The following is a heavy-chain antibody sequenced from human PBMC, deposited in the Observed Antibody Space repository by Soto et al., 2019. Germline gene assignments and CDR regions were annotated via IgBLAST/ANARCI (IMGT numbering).Heavy chain of an antibody. CDR3: ARDLTAAGYLYYYGMDV. CDR2: ISYDGTNK. J-gene: IGHJ6*02. CDR1: GFTFSSYT. D-gene: IGHD6-13*01. V-gene: IGHV3-30-3*01. Sequence: GSLRLSCAASGFTFSSYTMHWVRQAPGKGLEWMTVISYDGTNKYYADSVKGRFTISRDNSKNTLYLQMNSLRAEDTAVYYCARDLTAAGYLYYYGMDVWGQGTTVTVSS.